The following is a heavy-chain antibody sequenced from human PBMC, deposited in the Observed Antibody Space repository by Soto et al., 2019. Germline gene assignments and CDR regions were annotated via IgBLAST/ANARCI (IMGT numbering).Heavy chain of an antibody. V-gene: IGHV6-1*01. CDR1: GDSVSDNSAA. CDR2: TYYRSKWYN. J-gene: IGHJ4*01. CDR3: AREFPYYVISDSHLDY. Sequence: SQTLSLTCAISGDSVSDNSAAWNWSRQSLSRGLEWLGRTYYRSKWYNDYAVSLKSRITVTPDTSKNQFSLHLNSVTPEDTAVYYCAREFPYYVISDSHLDYWGHGALVTFSS. D-gene: IGHD3-16*01.